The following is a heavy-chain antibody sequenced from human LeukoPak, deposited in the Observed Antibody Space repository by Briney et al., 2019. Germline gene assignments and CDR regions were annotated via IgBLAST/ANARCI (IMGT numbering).Heavy chain of an antibody. CDR2: INDSGSA. Sequence: SETLSLACAVYGGSFSDYHWTWIRQSPGKGLDWMGEINDSGSALYNPSLMNRITISVDMSKNHFSLNLTSVTAADTGVYYCGRGPHPHWPPMQNWGQGSLVTVSS. J-gene: IGHJ4*02. D-gene: IGHD2-2*01. CDR3: GRGPHPHWPPMQN. CDR1: GGSFSDYH. V-gene: IGHV4-34*01.